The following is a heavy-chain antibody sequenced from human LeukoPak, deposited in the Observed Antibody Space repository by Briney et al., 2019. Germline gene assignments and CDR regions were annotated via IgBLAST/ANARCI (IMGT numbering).Heavy chain of an antibody. V-gene: IGHV3-9*01. J-gene: IGHJ4*02. CDR2: ISWNSGSI. Sequence: PGGSLRLSCAASGFTFDDYAMHWVRQAPGKGLEWVSGISWNSGSIGYADSVKGRFTISRDNSKNTLYLQMNSLRAEDTAVYYCAKDPAGYSGYDPPYYFDYWGQGTLVTVSS. CDR1: GFTFDDYA. D-gene: IGHD5-12*01. CDR3: AKDPAGYSGYDPPYYFDY.